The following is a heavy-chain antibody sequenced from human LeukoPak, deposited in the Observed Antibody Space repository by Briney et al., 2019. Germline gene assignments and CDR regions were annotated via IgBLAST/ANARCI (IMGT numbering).Heavy chain of an antibody. D-gene: IGHD3-22*01. J-gene: IGHJ3*02. CDR3: ARDFPDYDSSGFRTDAFDI. V-gene: IGHV4-61*02. Sequence: SETLSLTCTVSGGSISSGSYYWSWIRQPAGKGLEWIGRIYTSGSTNYNPSLKSRVTISVDTSKNQFSLKLSSVTAADTAVYYCARDFPDYDSSGFRTDAFDIWGQGTMVTVSS. CDR2: IYTSGST. CDR1: GGSISSGSYY.